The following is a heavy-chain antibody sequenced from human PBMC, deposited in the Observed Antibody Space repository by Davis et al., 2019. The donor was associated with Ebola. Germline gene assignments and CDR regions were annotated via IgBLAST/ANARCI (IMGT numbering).Heavy chain of an antibody. V-gene: IGHV3-7*01. CDR2: INEDGSAK. CDR3: GRSMDV. Sequence: GESLKISCEASGFTLSSHAVHWVRQAPGKGLEWVANINEDGSAKYYADSVRGRFTISRDNAKNSLSLQMNSLRAEDTAVYFCGRSMDVWGQGTTVTVSS. CDR1: GFTLSSHA. J-gene: IGHJ6*02.